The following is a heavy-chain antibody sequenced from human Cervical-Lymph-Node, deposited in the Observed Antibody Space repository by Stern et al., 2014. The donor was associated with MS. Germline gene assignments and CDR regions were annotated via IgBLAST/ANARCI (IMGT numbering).Heavy chain of an antibody. Sequence: VQLVESGGGIVQPGGSLMISCVASGFNFRTYWMHWVRQGPGKGLEWVSRINGDGTVSTYADSVRGRFTISRNNANNTMSLQLDNLRVEDTAIHYCASAYRASWGQGTLVTVST. J-gene: IGHJ4*02. CDR2: INGDGTVS. CDR1: GFNFRTYW. CDR3: ASAYRAS. D-gene: IGHD1-1*01. V-gene: IGHV3-74*02.